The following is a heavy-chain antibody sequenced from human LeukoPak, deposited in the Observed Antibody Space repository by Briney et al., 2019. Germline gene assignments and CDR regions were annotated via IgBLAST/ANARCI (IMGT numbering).Heavy chain of an antibody. V-gene: IGHV3-23*01. CDR1: GFTLSSYA. CDR3: AKTLLGYYSSTICYYFDS. CDR2: IGGSGGSI. Sequence: SGGSLRLSCAASGFTLSSYAMTWVRQAPGKGLEWVSAIGGSGGSIYYADSVKGRFTISRDNSKNTLYLQMNSLRAEDTAVYYCAKTLLGYYSSTICYYFDSWGQGTLVTVSS. J-gene: IGHJ4*02. D-gene: IGHD2-2*01.